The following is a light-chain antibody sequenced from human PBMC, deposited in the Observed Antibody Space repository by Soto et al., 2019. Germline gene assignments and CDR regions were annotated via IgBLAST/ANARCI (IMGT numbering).Light chain of an antibody. Sequence: QSALTQPPSASGSPGQSVTISCTGTSSDVGSYNSVSWYQQHPGKAPKLMIYEVSQRPSGVPVRFSGSKSGNTASLTVSGLQAEDEADYYCSSFAGSDNVLFGGGTQLTVL. CDR2: EVS. CDR3: SSFAGSDNVL. CDR1: SSDVGSYNS. J-gene: IGLJ2*01. V-gene: IGLV2-8*01.